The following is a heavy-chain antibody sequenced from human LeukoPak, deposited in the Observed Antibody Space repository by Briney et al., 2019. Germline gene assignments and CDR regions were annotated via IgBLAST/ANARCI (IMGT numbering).Heavy chain of an antibody. Sequence: GGSLTLSCAASGFTFSSHSMNWVRQSPGKGLEWVASISSASGFIYYADSVKGRFTISRDNARNSLFLQMNSLRVEDTALYYCARVNGDYERGGAPDYWGQGTLVTVSS. CDR1: GFTFSSHS. CDR2: ISSASGFI. V-gene: IGHV3-21*01. CDR3: ARVNGDYERGGAPDY. J-gene: IGHJ4*02. D-gene: IGHD4-17*01.